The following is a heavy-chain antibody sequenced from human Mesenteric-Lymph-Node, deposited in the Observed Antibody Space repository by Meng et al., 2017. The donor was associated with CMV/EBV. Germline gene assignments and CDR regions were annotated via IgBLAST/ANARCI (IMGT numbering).Heavy chain of an antibody. V-gene: IGHV3-20*04. CDR2: INWNGGST. D-gene: IGHD2-2*02. J-gene: IGHJ5*02. CDR3: ARDHSCSSTSCYRWFDP. CDR1: GFNFHDYG. Sequence: GESLKISCAASGFNFHDYGLSWVRQAPGKGLEWVSGINWNGGSTGYADSVKGRFTISRDNAKNSLYLQMNSLRAEDTAVYYCARDHSCSSTSCYRWFDPWGQGTLVTVSS.